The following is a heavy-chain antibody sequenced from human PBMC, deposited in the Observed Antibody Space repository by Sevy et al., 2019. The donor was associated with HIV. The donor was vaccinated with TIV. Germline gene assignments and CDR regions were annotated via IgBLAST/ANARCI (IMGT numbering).Heavy chain of an antibody. J-gene: IGHJ4*02. CDR3: ARETVGAGYYFDY. CDR1: GGSISPYY. Sequence: SETLSLTYSVSGGSISPYYWTWIRQPPGKALEWIGYVFYSGTTNYNPSLESRVTISIDTSKNQFSLNLTSVTAADTAFYYCARETVGAGYYFDYWGQGTLVTVSS. V-gene: IGHV4-59*01. CDR2: VFYSGTT. D-gene: IGHD1-26*01.